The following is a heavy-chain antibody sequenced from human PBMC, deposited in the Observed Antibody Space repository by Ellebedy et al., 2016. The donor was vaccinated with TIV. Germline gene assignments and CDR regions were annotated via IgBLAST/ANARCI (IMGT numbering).Heavy chain of an antibody. Sequence: MPGGSLRLSFTVSGYSISSGYFWVWIRQPPGKGLEWIGSIYHSGNTYYNPSLKSRVTISVDPSKHQFSLNLSSWTAADTAVYYCARDYTSYRFDPWGQGTLVTVSS. J-gene: IGHJ5*02. V-gene: IGHV4-38-2*02. CDR3: ARDYTSYRFDP. CDR2: IYHSGNT. CDR1: GYSISSGYF.